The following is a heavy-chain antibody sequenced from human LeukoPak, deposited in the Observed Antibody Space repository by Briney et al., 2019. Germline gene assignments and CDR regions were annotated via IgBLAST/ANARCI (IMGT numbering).Heavy chain of an antibody. CDR1: GGSISSNSYY. J-gene: IGHJ5*01. CDR2: MYYSGST. D-gene: IGHD6-19*01. CDR3: ARHVGYSSGWSDS. Sequence: MSSETLSLTCTVSGGSISSNSYYWGWIRQSPGKGLECIGSMYYSGSTRYNPSLKSRVTISVDTSKNQFSLKLSSVTAADTAVFYCARHVGYSSGWSDSWGQGTLVTVSS. V-gene: IGHV4-39*01.